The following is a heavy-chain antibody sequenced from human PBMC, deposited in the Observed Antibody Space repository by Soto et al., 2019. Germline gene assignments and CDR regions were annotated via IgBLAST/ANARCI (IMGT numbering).Heavy chain of an antibody. J-gene: IGHJ4*02. D-gene: IGHD4-4*01. Sequence: QVQLVQSGAEVKKPGSSVKVSCKASGGTFSSYAISWVRQAPGQGLEWMGGIIPIFGTANYAQKFQGRVTITADESTSTAYMELSSLRSEDTAVYYCARVPSKLDYSSYPQEPYFDYWGQGTLVTVSS. CDR1: GGTFSSYA. V-gene: IGHV1-69*01. CDR2: IIPIFGTA. CDR3: ARVPSKLDYSSYPQEPYFDY.